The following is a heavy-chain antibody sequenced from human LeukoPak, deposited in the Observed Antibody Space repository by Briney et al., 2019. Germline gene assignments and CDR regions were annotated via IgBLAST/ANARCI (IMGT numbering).Heavy chain of an antibody. J-gene: IGHJ4*02. D-gene: IGHD3-22*01. V-gene: IGHV1-69*04. Sequence: SVKVSCKASGGTFSSYNISWVRQAPGQGLEWMGRIIPILGIANYAQKFQGRVTITADKSTSTAYMELSSLRSEDTAVYYCARDRGRRYYDSSGYQPFDYWGQGTLVTVSS. CDR1: GGTFSSYN. CDR3: ARDRGRRYYDSSGYQPFDY. CDR2: IIPILGIA.